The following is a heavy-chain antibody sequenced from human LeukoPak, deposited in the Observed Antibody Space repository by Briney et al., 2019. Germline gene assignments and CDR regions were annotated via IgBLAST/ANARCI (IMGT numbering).Heavy chain of an antibody. D-gene: IGHD3-16*01. V-gene: IGHV4-59*02. CDR3: ARVQCGLNYYYMDV. J-gene: IGHJ6*03. CDR1: GGSVSSYY. Sequence: SETLSLTCTVSGGSVSSYYWNWIRQPPGKGLEWIGYIYYSGSTNYNPSLKSRVTISVDTSKNHFSLKLSSVTAADTAVYYWARVQCGLNYYYMDVWGKGTTVTVSS. CDR2: IYYSGST.